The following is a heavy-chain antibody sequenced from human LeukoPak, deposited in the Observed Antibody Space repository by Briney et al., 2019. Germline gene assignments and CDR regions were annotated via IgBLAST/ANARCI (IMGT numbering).Heavy chain of an antibody. J-gene: IGHJ4*02. V-gene: IGHV3-9*01. Sequence: PGRSLRLSCAASGFTFDDYAMHWVRQAPGKGLQWVSGISWNSGSIGYADSVKGRFTISRDNAKNSLYLQMNSLRAEDTAVYYCARSSIAARRGFDYWGQGTLVTVSS. CDR3: ARSSIAARRGFDY. CDR2: ISWNSGSI. D-gene: IGHD6-6*01. CDR1: GFTFDDYA.